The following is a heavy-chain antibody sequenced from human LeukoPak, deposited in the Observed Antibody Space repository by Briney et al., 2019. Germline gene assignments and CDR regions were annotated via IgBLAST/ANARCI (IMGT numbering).Heavy chain of an antibody. CDR1: GGSISSGDYY. D-gene: IGHD2-2*01. J-gene: IGHJ2*01. CDR2: IYYSGST. V-gene: IGHV4-30-4*01. Sequence: PSQTLPLTCTVSGGSISSGDYYWSWIRQPPGKGLEWIGYIYYSGSTYYNPSLKSRVTISVDTSKNQFSLKLSSVTAADTAVYYCARDIQQTWYFDLWGRGTLVTVSS. CDR3: ARDIQQTWYFDL.